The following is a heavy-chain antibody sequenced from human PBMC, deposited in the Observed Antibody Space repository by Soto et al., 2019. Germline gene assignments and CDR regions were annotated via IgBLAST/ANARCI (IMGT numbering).Heavy chain of an antibody. Sequence: QVQLVQSGAEVKKPGSSVKVSCKASGGTFSSYAISWVRQAPGQGLEWMGGIIPIFGTANYAQKFQGRVTITADESTSTAYMELSSLRSDDTAVYYCARAWVFGVVIKPTNWFDPWGQGTLVTVSS. V-gene: IGHV1-69*01. CDR2: IIPIFGTA. CDR3: ARAWVFGVVIKPTNWFDP. CDR1: GGTFSSYA. J-gene: IGHJ5*02. D-gene: IGHD3-3*01.